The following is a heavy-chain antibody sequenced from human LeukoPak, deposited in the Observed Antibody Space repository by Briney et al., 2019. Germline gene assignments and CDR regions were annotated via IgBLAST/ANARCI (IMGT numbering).Heavy chain of an antibody. CDR3: ARGPVRDYSASGSSWFDP. D-gene: IGHD3-10*01. CDR1: GYTFTSYD. Sequence: GASVKVSCKASGYTFTSYDINWVRQATGQGLEWMGWINPNSGNTGSAQKFQGRVTINRNTSISTAYMELSSLTSEDTAVYYCARGPVRDYSASGSSWFDPWGQGTLVTVSS. J-gene: IGHJ5*02. CDR2: INPNSGNT. V-gene: IGHV1-8*03.